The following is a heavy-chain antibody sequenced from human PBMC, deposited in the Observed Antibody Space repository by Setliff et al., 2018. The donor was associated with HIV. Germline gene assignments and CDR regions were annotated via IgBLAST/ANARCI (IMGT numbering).Heavy chain of an antibody. CDR2: INPNSGGT. CDR1: GYTFTGYY. V-gene: IGHV1-2*02. Sequence: ASVKVSCKTSGYTFTGYYMHWVRQAPGQGLEWMGWINPNSGGTNYAQKFQGRVTMTRDTSISTAYMELSRLRSDDTAVYYCARDFDWLSPLDYWGQGTLVTVSS. D-gene: IGHD3-9*01. J-gene: IGHJ4*02. CDR3: ARDFDWLSPLDY.